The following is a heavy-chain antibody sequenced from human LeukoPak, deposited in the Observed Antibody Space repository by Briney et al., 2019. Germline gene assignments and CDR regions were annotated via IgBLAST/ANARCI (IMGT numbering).Heavy chain of an antibody. CDR2: ISAYNGNT. CDR3: AREGEHIVVVTAINYYYYYMDV. Sequence: ASVKVSCKASGYTFTSYGISWVRQAPGQGLEWMGWISAYNGNTNYAQKLQGRVTMTTDTPTSTAYMELRSLRSDDTAVYYCAREGEHIVVVTAINYYYYYMDVWGKGTTVTISS. V-gene: IGHV1-18*01. D-gene: IGHD2-21*02. J-gene: IGHJ6*03. CDR1: GYTFTSYG.